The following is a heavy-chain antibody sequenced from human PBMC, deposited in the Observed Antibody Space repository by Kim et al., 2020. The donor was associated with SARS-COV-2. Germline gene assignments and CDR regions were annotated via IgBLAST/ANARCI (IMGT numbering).Heavy chain of an antibody. CDR1: GGSISSYY. D-gene: IGHD3-10*01. J-gene: IGHJ5*02. V-gene: IGHV4-59*01. Sequence: SETLSLTCTVSGGSISSYYWCWIWQPPGTGLERIGYIYYSGSTNYNPSLKSRVTITVDTSKNQIPLKLSSVTAAATAVSYCSREATTVQGLEWFDPWGQG. CDR2: IYYSGST. CDR3: SREATTVQGLEWFDP.